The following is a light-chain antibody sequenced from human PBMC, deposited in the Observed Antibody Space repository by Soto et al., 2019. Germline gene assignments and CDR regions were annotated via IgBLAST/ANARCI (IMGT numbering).Light chain of an antibody. CDR2: GAS. V-gene: IGKV3-15*01. CDR1: QNVSSN. J-gene: IGKJ5*01. CDR3: QQYESWIT. Sequence: EIVMTQSPVTLSVSPGERGTLSCRASQNVSSNLAWYQQKPGQAPRLLICGASTRATGLLARFSGSGSGTEFTLTISSLQSEDFADYYCQQYESWITFGQGTRLEIK.